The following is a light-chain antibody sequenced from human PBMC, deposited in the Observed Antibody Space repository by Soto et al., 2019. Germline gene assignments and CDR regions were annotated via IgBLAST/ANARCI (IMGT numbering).Light chain of an antibody. J-gene: IGKJ5*01. CDR2: DAS. CDR3: QQYENLPATIT. Sequence: DIQMTQSPSSLSASVGDRVTITCQASQDINNYLNWYQQKPGKAPKLLIYDASNLETGVPSRFSGSGSGTDFTFTISSLQPEDIATYYCQQYENLPATITFGQGTRLENK. CDR1: QDINNY. V-gene: IGKV1-33*01.